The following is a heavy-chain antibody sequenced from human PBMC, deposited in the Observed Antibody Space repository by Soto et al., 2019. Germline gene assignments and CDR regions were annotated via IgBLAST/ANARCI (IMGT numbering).Heavy chain of an antibody. J-gene: IGHJ4*02. CDR2: ISYDGSNK. CDR1: VLTFSSYG. Sequence: GVSLRLSCAASVLTFSSYGMHWVRQAPGKGLEWVAVISYDGSNKYYADSVKGRFTISGDNSKNTLYLQMNSLRAEDTAVYYCAKVRYYDSSGYDYWGQGTLVTVSS. D-gene: IGHD3-22*01. V-gene: IGHV3-30*18. CDR3: AKVRYYDSSGYDY.